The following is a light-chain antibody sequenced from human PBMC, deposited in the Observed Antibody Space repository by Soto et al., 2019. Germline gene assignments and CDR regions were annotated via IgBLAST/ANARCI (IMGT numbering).Light chain of an antibody. Sequence: QSALTQPASVSGSPGQSITISCTGTSSDIGAFNYVSWYQHHPGKAPKLIIYKVNIRPSGISYRFSGSKSGNTASLTISGLQAEEEADYHCMSYTSSTAYVFGTGTKLTVL. CDR1: SSDIGAFNY. CDR3: MSYTSSTAYV. J-gene: IGLJ1*01. CDR2: KVN. V-gene: IGLV2-14*01.